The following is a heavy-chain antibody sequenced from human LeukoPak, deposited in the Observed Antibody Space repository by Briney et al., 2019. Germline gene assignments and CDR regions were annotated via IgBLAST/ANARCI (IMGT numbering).Heavy chain of an antibody. CDR1: GGSISSGDYY. Sequence: SQTLSLTCTVSGGSISSGDYYWSWIRQPPGKGLEWIGYIYYSGSTYYNPSLKSRVTISVDTSKNQYSPKLSSVTAADTAVYYCARSTITMVRGVIIPNWFDPWGQGTLVTVSS. CDR3: ARSTITMVRGVIIPNWFDP. D-gene: IGHD3-10*01. CDR2: IYYSGST. J-gene: IGHJ5*02. V-gene: IGHV4-30-4*01.